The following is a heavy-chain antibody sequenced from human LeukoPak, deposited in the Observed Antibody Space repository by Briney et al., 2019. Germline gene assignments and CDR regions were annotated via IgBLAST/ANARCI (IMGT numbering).Heavy chain of an antibody. V-gene: IGHV3-21*01. CDR1: GFTFSSYS. D-gene: IGHD6-13*01. CDR3: ARDHDSSSCPYFDY. J-gene: IGHJ4*02. Sequence: AGGSLRLSCAASGFTFSSYSMNWVRQAPGKGLEWVSSISSSSSYIYYADSVKGRFTISRDNAKNSLYLQMNSLRAEDTAVYYCARDHDSSSCPYFDYWGQGTLVTVSS. CDR2: ISSSSSYI.